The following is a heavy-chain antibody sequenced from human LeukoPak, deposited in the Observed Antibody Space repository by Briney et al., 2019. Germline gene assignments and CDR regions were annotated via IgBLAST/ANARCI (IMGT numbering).Heavy chain of an antibody. CDR3: ARGNWDSSGWYYDY. J-gene: IGHJ4*02. CDR2: IISIFGTA. D-gene: IGHD6-19*01. CDR1: GGTFSSYA. Sequence: GSSVKVSCKASGGTFSSYAISWVRQAPGQGLEWMGRIISIFGTANYAQKFQGRVTITTDESTNTACMELSSLRSEDTAVYYCARGNWDSSGWYYDYWGQGTLVTVSS. V-gene: IGHV1-69*05.